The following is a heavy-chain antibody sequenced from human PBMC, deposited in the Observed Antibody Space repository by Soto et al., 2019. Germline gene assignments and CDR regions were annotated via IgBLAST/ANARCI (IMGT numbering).Heavy chain of an antibody. D-gene: IGHD3-10*01. J-gene: IGHJ6*02. CDR3: ARRRGFGEYSYYYYYGMDV. Sequence: SETLSLTCTVSGGSISSYYWSWIRQPPGKGLEWIGYIYYSGSTNYNPSLKSRVTISVDTSKNQFSLKLSSVTADTAVYYCARRRGFGEYSYYYYYGMDVWGQGTTVTVSS. V-gene: IGHV4-59*08. CDR2: IYYSGST. CDR1: GGSISSYY.